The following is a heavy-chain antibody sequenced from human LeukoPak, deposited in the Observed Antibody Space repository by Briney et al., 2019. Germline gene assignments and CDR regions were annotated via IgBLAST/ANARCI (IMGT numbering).Heavy chain of an antibody. CDR3: ARVDIVVVPAALYYFDY. CDR2: ISAYNGNT. CDR1: GYTLTSYG. Sequence: ASVKVSCKASGYTLTSYGISWVRQAPGQGRTWMGWISAYNGNTNYAQKLQGRVTMTTVTSTSTAYMELRSLRSDDTAVYYCARVDIVVVPAALYYFDYWGQGTLVTVSS. D-gene: IGHD2-2*03. J-gene: IGHJ4*02. V-gene: IGHV1-18*01.